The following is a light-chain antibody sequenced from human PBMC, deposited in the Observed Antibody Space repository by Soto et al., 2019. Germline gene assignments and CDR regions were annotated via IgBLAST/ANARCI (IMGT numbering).Light chain of an antibody. J-gene: IGKJ1*01. V-gene: IGKV3-20*01. Sequence: DIVLTQSPGTLSFSPGERATLSCRASQSVSSIYLAWYQHKPGQAPRLLISGTSSRATGIPDRFSGSGAGKDCTLTISRLEPEDFAVYYCHPYGTTQWTFPXGTTVDIX. CDR3: HPYGTTQWT. CDR2: GTS. CDR1: QSVSSIY.